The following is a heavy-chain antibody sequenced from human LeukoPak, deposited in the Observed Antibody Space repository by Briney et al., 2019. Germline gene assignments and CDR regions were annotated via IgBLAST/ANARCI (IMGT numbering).Heavy chain of an antibody. V-gene: IGHV4-39*01. CDR3: ARTRYYYGSRSYGAPYYFDY. D-gene: IGHD3-10*01. CDR1: GGSISSNSYY. Sequence: SETLSLTCTVSGGSISSNSYYWGWICQPPGKGLEWIGSIYYSGSTYYNPSLKNRLTISVDTSKNQFSLKLSSVTAADTAVYYCARTRYYYGSRSYGAPYYFDYWGQGTLVTVSS. CDR2: IYYSGST. J-gene: IGHJ4*02.